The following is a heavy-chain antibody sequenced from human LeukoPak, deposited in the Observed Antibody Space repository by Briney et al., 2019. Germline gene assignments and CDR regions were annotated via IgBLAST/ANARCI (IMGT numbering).Heavy chain of an antibody. CDR1: GYTLTELS. CDR3: ARLASSGSYSYYYYYMDV. Sequence: ASVKVSCKVSGYTLTELSMHWVRQAPGKGLEWMGGFDPEDGETIYAQKFQGRVTMTEDTSTDTAYMELSSLRSEDTAVYYCARLASSGSYSYYYYYMDVWGKGTTVTISS. CDR2: FDPEDGET. V-gene: IGHV1-24*01. J-gene: IGHJ6*03. D-gene: IGHD1-26*01.